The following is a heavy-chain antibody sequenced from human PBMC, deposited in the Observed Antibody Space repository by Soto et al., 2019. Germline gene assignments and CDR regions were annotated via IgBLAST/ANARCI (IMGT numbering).Heavy chain of an antibody. Sequence: LRLSCAASGFTFSNYAMSWARQAPGKGLEWVSAISGGGISTYYADSVRGRFTISRDNSRNTLYLRMNRLRAEDTAVYYCARDAISMVRGTNNWFDPWGQGTLVTVSS. CDR3: ARDAISMVRGTNNWFDP. CDR2: ISGGGIST. D-gene: IGHD3-10*01. J-gene: IGHJ5*02. V-gene: IGHV3-23*01. CDR1: GFTFSNYA.